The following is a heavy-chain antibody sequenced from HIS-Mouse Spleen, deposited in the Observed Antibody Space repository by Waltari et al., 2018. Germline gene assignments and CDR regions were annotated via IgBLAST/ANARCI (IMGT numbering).Heavy chain of an antibody. Sequence: QVQLVQSGAEVKKPGASVKVSCKASGYTFTSYDINWVRQATGHGLEWMGWMNPNSGKTGYAQKFQGRVTMTRNTSISTAYMELSSLRSEDTAVYYCARIGSHRRGYSYGYWFDPWGQGTLVTVSS. CDR1: GYTFTSYD. D-gene: IGHD5-18*01. CDR3: ARIGSHRRGYSYGYWFDP. J-gene: IGHJ5*02. CDR2: MNPNSGKT. V-gene: IGHV1-8*01.